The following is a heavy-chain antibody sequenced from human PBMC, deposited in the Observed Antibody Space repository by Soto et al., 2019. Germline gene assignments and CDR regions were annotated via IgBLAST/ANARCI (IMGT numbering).Heavy chain of an antibody. V-gene: IGHV4-34*01. CDR3: ARGVPFGHYSMDV. CDR2: IKHSGST. J-gene: IGHJ6*02. Sequence: PSETLSLPCAVYDGSFTGFHWTWIRRPPGKGLEWIGEIKHSGSTNYNPSLTRRVTISVDTSKNQFSLKLNSVTAADTAVYYCARGVPFGHYSMDVWGQGTTVTVS. D-gene: IGHD2-2*01. CDR1: DGSFTGFH.